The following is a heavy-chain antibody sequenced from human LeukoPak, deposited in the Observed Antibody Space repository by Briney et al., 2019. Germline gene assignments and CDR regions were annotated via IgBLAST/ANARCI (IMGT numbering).Heavy chain of an antibody. V-gene: IGHV4-39*01. CDR1: GGSISSSSYY. Sequence: SETLSLTCTVSGGSISSSSYYWGWIRQPPGKGLEWIGNIHYGGSTYYNPSSKSRVTISVDTSNTQFSLKLSSVTAADTAVYFCARSGGWHDFDIWGQGTMDTVSS. CDR2: IHYGGST. D-gene: IGHD2-15*01. J-gene: IGHJ3*02. CDR3: ARSGGWHDFDI.